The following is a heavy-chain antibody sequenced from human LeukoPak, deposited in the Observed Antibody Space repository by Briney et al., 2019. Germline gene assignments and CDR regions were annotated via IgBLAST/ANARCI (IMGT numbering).Heavy chain of an antibody. CDR2: INHSGST. CDR1: GGSFSGYY. V-gene: IGHV4-34*01. CDR3: ASEEIGYCSGGSCYSNAFDI. J-gene: IGHJ3*02. D-gene: IGHD2-15*01. Sequence: PSETLSLTCAVYGGSFSGYYWSWIRQPPGKGLEWIGEINHSGSTNYNPSLKSRVTISVDTSKNQFSLKLSSVTAADTAVYYCASEEIGYCSGGSCYSNAFDIWGQGTMVTVSS.